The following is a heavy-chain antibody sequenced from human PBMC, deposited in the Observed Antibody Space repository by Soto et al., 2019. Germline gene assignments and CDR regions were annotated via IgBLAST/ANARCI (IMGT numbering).Heavy chain of an antibody. CDR2: IIPIFGTA. CDR1: GGTFSSLA. D-gene: IGHD3-3*01. V-gene: IGHV1-69*12. Sequence: QVQLVQSGAEVKKPGSSVKVSCKASGGTFSSLAINWVRQAPGQGLEWMGGIIPIFGTADYAQKFQGRVTITADESTSTAYVELSSLRSEDTAVYYCPRKTMGVEYYYGMDVWGQGTTVTVSS. J-gene: IGHJ6*02. CDR3: PRKTMGVEYYYGMDV.